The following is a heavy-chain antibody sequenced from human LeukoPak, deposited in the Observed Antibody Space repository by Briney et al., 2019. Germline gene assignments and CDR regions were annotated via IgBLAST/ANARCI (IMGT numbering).Heavy chain of an antibody. CDR2: IYYIGST. CDR3: ASTRRDGYPFDY. D-gene: IGHD5-24*01. J-gene: IGHJ4*02. V-gene: IGHV4-59*01. CDR1: GGSISSYF. Sequence: PSETLSLTCTVSGGSISSYFWTWIRQPPGKGLEWIGYIYYIGSTNYNPSLKSRVTVSVDTSKNQFSLRLSSVTAADTAVYYCASTRRDGYPFDYWGQGTLVTVSS.